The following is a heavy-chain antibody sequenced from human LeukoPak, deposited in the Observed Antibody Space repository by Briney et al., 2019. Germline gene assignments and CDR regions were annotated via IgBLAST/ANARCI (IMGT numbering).Heavy chain of an antibody. CDR1: GFTFSNYA. Sequence: GGSLRLSCAAAGFTFSNYAMTWVRQAPGRGLEWVSRISGSGGSTYYADSVKGGFTISRDNSKNTLYLQMYSLRAEDTAVYYCAKVEGASKSSVYWGQGALVTVSS. CDR2: ISGSGGST. D-gene: IGHD1-1*01. V-gene: IGHV3-23*01. J-gene: IGHJ4*02. CDR3: AKVEGASKSSVY.